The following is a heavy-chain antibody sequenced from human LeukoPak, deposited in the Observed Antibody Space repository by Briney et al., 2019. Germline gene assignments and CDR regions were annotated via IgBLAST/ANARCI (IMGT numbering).Heavy chain of an antibody. CDR2: VFYSGSA. D-gene: IGHD5-12*01. CDR3: ARHSGYRSGWSDS. J-gene: IGHJ5*01. Sequence: SETLSLTCTVSGGSISNNRYYWGWIRQPPRKGLEWIGTVFYSGSAFYNPSLRSRVTISVDTSMNQFSLKLSSVTAADTAVYYCARHSGYRSGWSDSWGQGTLVTVSS. CDR1: GGSISNNRYY. V-gene: IGHV4-39*01.